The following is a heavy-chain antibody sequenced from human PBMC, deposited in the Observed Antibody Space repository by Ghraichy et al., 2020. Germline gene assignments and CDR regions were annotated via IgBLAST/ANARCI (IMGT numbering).Heavy chain of an antibody. D-gene: IGHD6-19*01. CDR2: INHSGST. V-gene: IGHV4-34*01. J-gene: IGHJ4*02. Sequence: SETLSLTCAVYGGSFSGYYWSWIRQPPGKGLEWIGEINHSGSTNYNPSLKSRVTISVDTSKNQFSLKLSSVTAADTAVYYCARGRFYSSGCFLDYWGQGTLVTVSS. CDR1: GGSFSGYY. CDR3: ARGRFYSSGCFLDY.